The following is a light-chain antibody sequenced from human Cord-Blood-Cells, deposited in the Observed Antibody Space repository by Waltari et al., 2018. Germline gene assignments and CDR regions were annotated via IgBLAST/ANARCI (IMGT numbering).Light chain of an antibody. Sequence: QSALTQPASVSGSPGQSITISCTGTSSDVGGYNYVSWYQQHPGKAPKLMIYEVSNGPSGVSNRFSGSKSGNTASLTVAGLQGEDEADYYCSSYTSSSTWVFGGGTKLTVL. CDR1: SSDVGGYNY. CDR2: EVS. V-gene: IGLV2-14*01. J-gene: IGLJ3*02. CDR3: SSYTSSSTWV.